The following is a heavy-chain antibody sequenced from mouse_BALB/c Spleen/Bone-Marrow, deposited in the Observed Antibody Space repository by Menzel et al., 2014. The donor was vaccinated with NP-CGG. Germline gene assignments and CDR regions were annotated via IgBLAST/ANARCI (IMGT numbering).Heavy chain of an antibody. V-gene: IGHV5-17*02. J-gene: IGHJ2*01. D-gene: IGHD1-1*01. CDR3: ARRYYGSSFSYFDY. Sequence: EVKLMESGGGLVQPGGSRKLSCAASGFTFSSFGMHWVRQAPEKGLEWVAYINSGSSTIYYADTVKGRFTISRDNSKNTLFLQMTSLRSEDTAMYYCARRYYGSSFSYFDYWGQGTTLTVSS. CDR1: GFTFSSFG. CDR2: INSGSSTI.